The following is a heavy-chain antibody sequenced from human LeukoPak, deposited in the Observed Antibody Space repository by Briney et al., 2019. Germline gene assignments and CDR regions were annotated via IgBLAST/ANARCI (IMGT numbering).Heavy chain of an antibody. CDR3: ARAWPVLCSFDY. V-gene: IGHV4-38-2*02. Sequence: SETLSLTCTVSGYSISSGYYWGWIRQPPGEGLEWIGSIYHSGSTYYNPSLKSRVTRSVDTSKNHVCVKLRSGTAADTAVYYCARAWPVLCSFDYWGRGTLVTVSS. CDR1: GYSISSGYY. CDR2: IYHSGST. D-gene: IGHD3-10*01. J-gene: IGHJ4*02.